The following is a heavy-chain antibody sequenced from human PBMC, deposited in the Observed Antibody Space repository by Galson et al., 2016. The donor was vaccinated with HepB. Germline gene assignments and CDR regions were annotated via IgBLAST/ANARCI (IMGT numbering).Heavy chain of an antibody. D-gene: IGHD1-1*01. CDR2: IKSDMST. J-gene: IGHJ6*04. V-gene: IGHV3-74*01. CDR1: GFTFSNYW. CDR3: ARAYGYGLDV. Sequence: SLRLSCAASGFTFSNYWMHWVRQAPGKGLVWVSYIKSDMSTNYAASVKGRITISRDNAKSTLYLQLNSLRAEDTAVYFCARAYGYGLDVWGKGITVTVSS.